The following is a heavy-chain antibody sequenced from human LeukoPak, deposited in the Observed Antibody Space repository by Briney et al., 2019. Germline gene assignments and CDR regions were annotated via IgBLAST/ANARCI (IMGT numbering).Heavy chain of an antibody. CDR1: AFTFSGYA. J-gene: IGHJ4*02. D-gene: IGHD6-19*01. CDR2: ISTTGDTT. CDR3: VKGGCTSGCSGNF. Sequence: PGGSLRLSCAASAFTFSGYAMYWVRLAPKKGLVCVSGISTTGDTTFYADSVKGRFTISRDNSKNTLYLQMNRLRGDDTALYYRVKGGCTSGCSGNFWGQGTPVTVSS. V-gene: IGHV3-23*01.